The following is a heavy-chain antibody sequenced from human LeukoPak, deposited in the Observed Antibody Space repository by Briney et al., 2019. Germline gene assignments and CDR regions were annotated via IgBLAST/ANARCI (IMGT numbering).Heavy chain of an antibody. CDR3: VLAVDY. Sequence: QAGGSLRLSCAASGFTFSSYNMNWVRQAPGKGLEWISYIRGTSSTKYYADSVKGRLTISRDNAKNLLYLQMNSLRAEDTAGYYCVLAVDYWGEGPLVTVSS. J-gene: IGHJ4*02. CDR1: GFTFSSYN. CDR2: IRGTSSTK. V-gene: IGHV3-48*04. D-gene: IGHD1-26*01.